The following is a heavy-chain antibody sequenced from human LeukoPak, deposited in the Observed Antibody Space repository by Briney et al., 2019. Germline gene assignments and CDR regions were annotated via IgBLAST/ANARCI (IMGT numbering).Heavy chain of an antibody. D-gene: IGHD1-26*01. J-gene: IGHJ4*02. CDR3: APHRDGSYPFDF. CDR1: GFTFSSYS. CDR2: ISSSSSTI. Sequence: GGSLRLSCAASGFTFSSYSMNWVRKAPGKGLEWVSYISSSSSTIYYADSVKGRFTISRDSAKNSLYLQMNSLRDEDTAVYYCAPHRDGSYPFDFWGQGTLVTVSS. V-gene: IGHV3-48*02.